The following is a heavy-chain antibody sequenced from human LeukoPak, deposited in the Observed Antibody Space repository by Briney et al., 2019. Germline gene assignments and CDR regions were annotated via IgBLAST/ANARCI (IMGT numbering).Heavy chain of an antibody. D-gene: IGHD1-26*01. Sequence: ASVKVSCKASGYTFTSYYMHWVRQAPGQGLEWMGIINPSGGSTSYAQKFQGRVTMTRDTSTSTVYMKLSSLRSEDTAVYYCARARYSGSYDDAFDIWGQGTMVTVSS. V-gene: IGHV1-46*01. CDR1: GYTFTSYY. J-gene: IGHJ3*02. CDR2: INPSGGST. CDR3: ARARYSGSYDDAFDI.